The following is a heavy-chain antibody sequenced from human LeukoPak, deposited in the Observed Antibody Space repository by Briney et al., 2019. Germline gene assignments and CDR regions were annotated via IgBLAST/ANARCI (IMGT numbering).Heavy chain of an antibody. CDR3: AREWGFGYCSSTSCPNYMDV. CDR2: ISAYNGNT. V-gene: IGHV1-18*01. Sequence: ASVKVSCKASGYTFTSYGISWVRQAPGQGLEWMGWISAYNGNTNYAQKLQGRVTMTTDTTTSTAYMELRSLRSDDTAVYYCAREWGFGYCSSTSCPNYMDVWGQGTTVTVSS. CDR1: GYTFTSYG. D-gene: IGHD2-2*01. J-gene: IGHJ6*02.